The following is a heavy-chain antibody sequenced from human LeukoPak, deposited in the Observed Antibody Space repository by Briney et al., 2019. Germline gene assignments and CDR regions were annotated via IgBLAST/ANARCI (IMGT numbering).Heavy chain of an antibody. CDR1: GGSFSGYY. D-gene: IGHD3-16*01. CDR2: INHSGST. J-gene: IGHJ5*02. V-gene: IGHV4-34*01. CDR3: ARKTRGGNNWFDP. Sequence: SETLSLTCAVYGGSFSGYYWSWIRQPPGKGLEWIGEINHSGSTNYNPSLKSRVTISVDTSKNQFSLKLSSVTAADTAVYYCARKTRGGNNWFDPWGQGTLVTVSS.